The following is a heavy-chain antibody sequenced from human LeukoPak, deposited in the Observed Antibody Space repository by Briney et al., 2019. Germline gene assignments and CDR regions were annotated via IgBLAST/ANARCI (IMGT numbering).Heavy chain of an antibody. J-gene: IGHJ5*02. D-gene: IGHD3-3*01. CDR2: ISYDGSNK. CDR3: ARDRIRFLEWLSPWFDP. CDR1: GFTFSSYA. V-gene: IGHV3-30*01. Sequence: PGRSLRLSCAASGFTFSSYAMHWVRQAPGKGLEWVAVISYDGSNKYYADSVKGRFTISRDNSKNTLYLQMNRLRAEDTAVYYCARDRIRFLEWLSPWFDPWGQGTLVTVSS.